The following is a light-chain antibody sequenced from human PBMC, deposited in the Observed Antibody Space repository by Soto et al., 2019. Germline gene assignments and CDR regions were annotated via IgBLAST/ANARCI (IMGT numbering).Light chain of an antibody. CDR2: GAS. J-gene: IGKJ5*01. Sequence: EIVVTQSPATLSLSPGERATLCCRASQTFSNSFLSWFQQIPGQAPRLLIYGASMRATGIPDRFSGSGSGTDFTLTSSRLEPEDFAVYYCQQCGSSSTFGQGTRLEIK. V-gene: IGKV3-20*01. CDR1: QTFSNSF. CDR3: QQCGSSST.